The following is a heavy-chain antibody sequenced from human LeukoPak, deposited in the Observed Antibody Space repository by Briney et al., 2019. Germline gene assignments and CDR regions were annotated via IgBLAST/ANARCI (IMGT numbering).Heavy chain of an antibody. Sequence: PSETLSLTCAVYGGSFSGYYWSWIRQPPGKGLEWIGEINHSGSTNYNPSLKSRVTISVDTSKNQFSLKLSSVTAADTAVYYCASVPTSISTWLYYFDYWGQGTLVTVSS. D-gene: IGHD6-13*01. J-gene: IGHJ4*02. CDR1: GGSFSGYY. CDR2: INHSGST. V-gene: IGHV4-34*01. CDR3: ASVPTSISTWLYYFDY.